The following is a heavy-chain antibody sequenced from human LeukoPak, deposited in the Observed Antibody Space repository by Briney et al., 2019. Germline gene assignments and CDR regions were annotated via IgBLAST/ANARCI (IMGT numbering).Heavy chain of an antibody. CDR3: ARAGKEYSSSSGDY. CDR2: IYSGGST. J-gene: IGHJ4*02. V-gene: IGHV3-53*05. CDR1: GFIVSSYY. D-gene: IGHD6-6*01. Sequence: GGSLRLSCAASGFIVSSYYMSWVRQAPGKGLEWVSVIYSGGSTYYADSVKGRFSISRDKSRNTVYLQMNSLRSEDTAVYSCARAGKEYSSSSGDYWGQGTLVTVSS.